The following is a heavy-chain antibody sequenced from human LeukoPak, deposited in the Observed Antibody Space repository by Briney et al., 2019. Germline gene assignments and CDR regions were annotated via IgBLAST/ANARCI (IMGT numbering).Heavy chain of an antibody. V-gene: IGHV3-23*01. CDR3: AKFYDILTGYFDY. Sequence: GESLKISCAASGFTFTSYAMSWVRQSPGKGLEWVSAISGGGGTTYYAYYADSVKGRFTISRDNSKNTLYLQMNSLRAEDTAVYYCAKFYDILTGYFDYWGQGTLVTVSS. CDR2: ISGGGGTTYYA. D-gene: IGHD3-9*01. J-gene: IGHJ4*02. CDR1: GFTFTSYA.